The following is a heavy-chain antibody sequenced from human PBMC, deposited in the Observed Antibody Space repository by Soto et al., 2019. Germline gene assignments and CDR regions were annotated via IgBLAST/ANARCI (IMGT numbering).Heavy chain of an antibody. V-gene: IGHV1-8*02. CDR2: MNPNSGNT. D-gene: IGHD2-21*01. J-gene: IGHJ5*01. CDR1: GYTFASYD. Sequence: QVQLVQSGAEVKTPGASVKVSCKASGYTFASYDINWVRQAPGQGLEWMGWMNPNSGNTGYAQKFQGRLSMTTDNALNIAHMELSSLRNEDTAVYYCARSDGYNFNWLDSWGQGTLVTVSA. CDR3: ARSDGYNFNWLDS.